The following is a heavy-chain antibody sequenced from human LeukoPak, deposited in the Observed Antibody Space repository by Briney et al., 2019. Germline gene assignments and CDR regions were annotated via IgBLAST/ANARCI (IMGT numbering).Heavy chain of an antibody. CDR2: ISNGGSDK. Sequence: PGGSLRLSCAASGFTFSLYPMHWVRQAPGKGLEWVAVISNGGSDKYYAESVKGRFTISRDNSKSTLYLQMNSLSAEDTAVYYCARDVGDCSSSSCYIPADWWGQGTLVTVSS. V-gene: IGHV3-30*01. CDR1: GFTFSLYP. D-gene: IGHD2-2*02. CDR3: ARDVGDCSSSSCYIPADW. J-gene: IGHJ4*02.